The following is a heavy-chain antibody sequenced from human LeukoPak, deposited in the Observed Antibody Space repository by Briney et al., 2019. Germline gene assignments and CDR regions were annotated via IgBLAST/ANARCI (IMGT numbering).Heavy chain of an antibody. D-gene: IGHD3-3*01. Sequence: PGGSLRLSCAASGFTFSSYAMSWVRQAPGKGLEWVSGITGSGHTTYYADSVKGRFTISRENSKNTLYVQMNSLRAEDTAVYYCANAIRNLGWYFDLWGRGTLVTVSS. J-gene: IGHJ2*01. CDR1: GFTFSSYA. CDR3: ANAIRNLGWYFDL. CDR2: ITGSGHTT. V-gene: IGHV3-23*01.